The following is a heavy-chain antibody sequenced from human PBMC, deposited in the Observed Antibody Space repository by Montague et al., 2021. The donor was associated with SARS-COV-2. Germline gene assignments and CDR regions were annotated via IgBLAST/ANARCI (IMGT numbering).Heavy chain of an antibody. J-gene: IGHJ6*03. CDR1: GGSISSGGYY. Sequence: TLSLTCTVSGGSISSGGYYWSWIRQHPGKGLEWTGYIYYSGSTYYNPSLKSRVTISVDTSKNQFSLKLSSVTAADTAVYYCARVGIVVVPAAIVTLSYYYYMDDWGKGTTVTVSS. CDR3: ARVGIVVVPAAIVTLSYYYYMDD. D-gene: IGHD2-2*02. V-gene: IGHV4-31*03. CDR2: IYYSGST.